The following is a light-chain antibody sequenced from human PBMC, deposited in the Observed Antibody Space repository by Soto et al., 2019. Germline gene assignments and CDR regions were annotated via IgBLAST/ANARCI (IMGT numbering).Light chain of an antibody. J-gene: IGLJ2*01. CDR3: ATVDGSPNVV. CDR2: SND. CDR1: TSNIGTNT. Sequence: QSVLTQSPSASGTPGQRVSISCSGSTSNIGTNTVSWYQQVPRTAPQLLIYSNDHRPSAVPGLFSGSKSGTSASLPISRLLAEDDAYYYCATVDGSPNVVFGGGTKLTVL. V-gene: IGLV1-44*01.